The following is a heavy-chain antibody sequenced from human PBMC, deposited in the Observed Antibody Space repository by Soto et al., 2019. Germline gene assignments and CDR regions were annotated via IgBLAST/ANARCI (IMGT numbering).Heavy chain of an antibody. CDR1: GDSISSGGYY. CDR2: TSYIGST. J-gene: IGHJ2*01. Sequence: QVQLQESGPGLVKHSQTLSLTCSVSGDSISSGGYYWNWIRQLPGKGLEWLGYTSYIGSTYYTPSPNGRATISVNTSKNQFSLKLTSVPAADTAVYYCARDEGAQFDRYFDLWGRGTLVTFSS. CDR3: ARDEGAQFDRYFDL. V-gene: IGHV4-31*03.